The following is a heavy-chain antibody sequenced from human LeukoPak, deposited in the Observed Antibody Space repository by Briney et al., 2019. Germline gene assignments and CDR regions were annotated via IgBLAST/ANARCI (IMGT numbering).Heavy chain of an antibody. Sequence: PGGSXXLSCXASXXTXSSNWXSWVSQDRGKGREWVANIKQDGSEKNYVECVKGRSTISRDNAKNSLYLQMNSLRAEDTAVYYCRYYYYGMDVWGQGTTVTVSS. V-gene: IGHV3-7*01. CDR2: IKQDGSEK. CDR3: RYYYYGMDV. CDR1: XXTXSSNW. J-gene: IGHJ6*02.